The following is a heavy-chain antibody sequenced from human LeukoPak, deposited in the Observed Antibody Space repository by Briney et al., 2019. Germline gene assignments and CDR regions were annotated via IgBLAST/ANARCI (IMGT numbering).Heavy chain of an antibody. CDR2: IRSKAYGGTT. Sequence: PGGSLRLSCTASGFTFGDYAMSWFRQAPGKGLEWVGFIRSKAYGGTTEYAASVKGRFTISRDDSKSIAYLQMNSLKTEDTAVYYCTRDSGTFYYYDSSGYYPPPFDYWGQGTLVTVSS. D-gene: IGHD3-22*01. CDR1: GFTFGDYA. V-gene: IGHV3-49*03. J-gene: IGHJ4*02. CDR3: TRDSGTFYYYDSSGYYPPPFDY.